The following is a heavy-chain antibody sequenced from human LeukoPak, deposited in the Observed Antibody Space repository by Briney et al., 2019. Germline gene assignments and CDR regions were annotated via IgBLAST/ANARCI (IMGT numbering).Heavy chain of an antibody. CDR3: ERGDIVATIILFAY. J-gene: IGHJ4*02. CDR2: ISSNGGST. D-gene: IGHD5-12*01. Sequence: SGGSLRLSCAASGFTFSSYAMHWVRQAPGKGLEYVSAISSNGGSTYYANSVKGRFTISRDNSKNTLYLQMGSLRAEDMAVYYCERGDIVATIILFAYWGPGTLVTVSS. V-gene: IGHV3-64*01. CDR1: GFTFSSYA.